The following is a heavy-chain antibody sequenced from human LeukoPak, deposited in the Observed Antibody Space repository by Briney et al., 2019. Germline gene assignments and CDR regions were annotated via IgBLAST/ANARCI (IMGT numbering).Heavy chain of an antibody. CDR2: ISYDGNNK. D-gene: IGHD6-13*01. Sequence: GGSLRLSCAASAFSLSAYNMNWVRQAPGKGLEWVAIISYDGNNKYYADSVKGRFTISRDNSKNTLYLQMNSLRAEDTAVYYCARERHSIAAAGNVVDNWGQGTLVTVSS. CDR3: ARERHSIAAAGNVVDN. CDR1: AFSLSAYN. J-gene: IGHJ4*02. V-gene: IGHV3-30-3*01.